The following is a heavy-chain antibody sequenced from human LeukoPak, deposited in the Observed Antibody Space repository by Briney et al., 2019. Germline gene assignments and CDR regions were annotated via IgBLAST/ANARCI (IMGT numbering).Heavy chain of an antibody. CDR2: IRYDGSNK. Sequence: GGSLRLSCAASGFTFSSYGMRWVRQAPGKGLEWVAFIRYDGSNKYYADSVKGRFTISRDNSKNTLYLQMNSLRAEDTAVYYCAKVGATWSGWYDYWGQGTLVTVSS. J-gene: IGHJ4*02. V-gene: IGHV3-30*02. CDR3: AKVGATWSGWYDY. CDR1: GFTFSSYG. D-gene: IGHD6-19*01.